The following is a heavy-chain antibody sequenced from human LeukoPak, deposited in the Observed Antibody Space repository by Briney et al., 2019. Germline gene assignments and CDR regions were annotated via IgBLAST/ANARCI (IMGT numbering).Heavy chain of an antibody. CDR1: GGAISSNNYY. D-gene: IGHD1-1*01. CDR2: IYYSGST. CDR3: ARHHRNWNWDY. V-gene: IGHV4-39*01. Sequence: PSETLSLTCTVSGGAISSNNYYLGWSRQPPGKGLEWIGSIYYSGSTSYSPSLKSRVTISVDTSKNQFSLRLSSVTAADTAVYYCARHHRNWNWDYWGQGTLVTVSS. J-gene: IGHJ4*02.